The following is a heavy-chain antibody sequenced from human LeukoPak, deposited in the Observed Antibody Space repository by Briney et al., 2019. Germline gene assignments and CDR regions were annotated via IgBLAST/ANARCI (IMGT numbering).Heavy chain of an antibody. CDR1: GFTFRSYA. J-gene: IGHJ3*02. CDR2: FSGSGGSS. Sequence: GGSLRLSCAASGFTFRSYAMRGGRQARGKGLELVSAFSGSGGSSYYVDSVKGRLTISRDNSKNTLYLQMNSIRAEDTAVYYCARDLQCGGDCHYDAFDIWGQGTMVTVSS. V-gene: IGHV3-23*01. CDR3: ARDLQCGGDCHYDAFDI. D-gene: IGHD2-21*02.